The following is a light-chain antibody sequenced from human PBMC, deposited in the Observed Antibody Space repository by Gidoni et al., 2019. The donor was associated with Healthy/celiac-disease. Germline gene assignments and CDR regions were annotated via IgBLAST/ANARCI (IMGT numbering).Light chain of an antibody. J-gene: IGLJ2*01. CDR3: NSRDSSGNPYVV. Sequence: SSELTQDPAVSVALGQTVRITCQGDSLRSYYASWYPQKPGQAPVLVIYGKNNRPSGIPDRFSGSSSGNTASLTITGAQAEDEADYYCNSRDSSGNPYVVFGGGTKLTVL. CDR2: GKN. V-gene: IGLV3-19*01. CDR1: SLRSYY.